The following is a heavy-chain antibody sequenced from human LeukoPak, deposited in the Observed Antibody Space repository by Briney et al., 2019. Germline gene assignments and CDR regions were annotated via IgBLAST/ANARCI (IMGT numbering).Heavy chain of an antibody. CDR3: ARDQMPNSAYDRFDY. J-gene: IGHJ4*02. V-gene: IGHV3-9*01. CDR1: GFTFDDYA. CDR2: ISWNSGSI. Sequence: PGGSLRLSCAASGFTFDDYAMHWVRQAPGRGLEWVSGISWNSGSIGYADSVKGRFTISRDNAKNSLYLQMNSLRSEDTAIYYCARDQMPNSAYDRFDYWGQGTLVTVSS. D-gene: IGHD5-12*01.